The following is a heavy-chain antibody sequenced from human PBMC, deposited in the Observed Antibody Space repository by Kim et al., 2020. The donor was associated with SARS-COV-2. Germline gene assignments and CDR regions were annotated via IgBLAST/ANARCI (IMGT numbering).Heavy chain of an antibody. CDR2: ISYDGSNK. CDR1: GFTFSSYA. Sequence: GGSLRLSCAASGFTFSSYAMHWVRQAPGKGLEWVAVISYDGSNKYYADSVKGRFTISRDNSKNTLYLQMNSLRAEDTAVYYCARAPIAAAGIDWFDPWGQGTLVTVSS. D-gene: IGHD6-13*01. CDR3: ARAPIAAAGIDWFDP. J-gene: IGHJ5*02. V-gene: IGHV3-30-3*01.